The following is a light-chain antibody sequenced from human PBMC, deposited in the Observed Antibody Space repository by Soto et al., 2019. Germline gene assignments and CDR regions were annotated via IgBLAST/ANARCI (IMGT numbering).Light chain of an antibody. CDR3: LQHNSFPRT. CDR1: RSLVYSDGNTY. CDR2: GAS. J-gene: IGKJ1*01. Sequence: DVVMTQSPLSLPVTLGQAASISCTSSRSLVYSDGNTYFNWFQQKPGKAPKRLIYGASSLQSGVPSRFSGRGSGTEFTLTISNLQPEDFATYYCLQHNSFPRTFGQGTKVDIK. V-gene: IGKV2D-30*01.